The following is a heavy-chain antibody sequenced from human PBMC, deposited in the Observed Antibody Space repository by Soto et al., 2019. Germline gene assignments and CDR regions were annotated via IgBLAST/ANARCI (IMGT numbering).Heavy chain of an antibody. Sequence: SETLSLTCAVSGVSISSGNWWTWVRQSPQRGLEYIGEIFHDGTANYYPSFERRVAISVDTSKNQFSLKLTSVTAADTAIYFCARLVYDTRLNYMYFDFWGQRTLVTVSS. D-gene: IGHD3-10*01. J-gene: IGHJ4*02. CDR2: IFHDGTA. CDR1: GVSISSGNW. V-gene: IGHV4-4*02. CDR3: ARLVYDTRLNYMYFDF.